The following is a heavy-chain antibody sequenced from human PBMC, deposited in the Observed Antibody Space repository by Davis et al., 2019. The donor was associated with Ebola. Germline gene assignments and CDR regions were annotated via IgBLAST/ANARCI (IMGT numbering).Heavy chain of an antibody. CDR1: GGTLLSYA. CDR2: IISPFGTI. CDR3: ASYSKSLYYYYYGLDL. Sequence: SVKVSCKVAGGTLLSYAVTWVRQAPGQGLEWMGGIISPFGTINFAQKFQGRISITADKSTNTGFMELNSLRSEDTAMYFCASYSKSLYYYYYGLDLWGQGTSVTVSS. V-gene: IGHV1-69*06. D-gene: IGHD4-11*01. J-gene: IGHJ6*02.